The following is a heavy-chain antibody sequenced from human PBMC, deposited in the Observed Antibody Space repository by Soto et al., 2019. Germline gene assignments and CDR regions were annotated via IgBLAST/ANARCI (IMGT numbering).Heavy chain of an antibody. Sequence: GGSLRLSSAASGFTFNTYAMSWVRQAPRKGLEWVSAISGNGGDYTYYADSVKGRFTISRDNSKNTLYLQMNSLRAEDTAVYYCVPLCRYCSTTTPSWGQGTLVTVSS. CDR1: GFTFNTYA. D-gene: IGHD2-2*01. CDR3: VPLCRYCSTTTPS. V-gene: IGHV3-23*01. J-gene: IGHJ4*02. CDR2: ISGNGGDYT.